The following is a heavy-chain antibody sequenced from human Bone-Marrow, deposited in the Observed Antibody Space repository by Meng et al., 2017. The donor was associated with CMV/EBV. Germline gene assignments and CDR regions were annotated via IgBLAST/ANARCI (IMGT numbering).Heavy chain of an antibody. CDR2: IRYDGSNK. J-gene: IGHJ6*02. Sequence: GESLKISCAASGFTFSSYGMHWVRQAPGKGLEWVAFIRYDGSNKYYADSVKGRFTISRDNSKNTLYLQMNSLRAEDTAVYYCARGIPETLYYYYYGMDVWGQGTTVTVSS. CDR3: ARGIPETLYYYYYGMDV. CDR1: GFTFSSYG. D-gene: IGHD3-16*01. V-gene: IGHV3-30*02.